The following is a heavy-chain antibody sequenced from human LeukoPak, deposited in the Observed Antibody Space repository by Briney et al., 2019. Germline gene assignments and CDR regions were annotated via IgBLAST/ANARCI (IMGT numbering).Heavy chain of an antibody. CDR2: INPNSGGT. CDR3: ARDVAYCGGDCYNWFDP. Sequence: AASVKVSCKTSGGTFSSYAISWVRQAPGQGLEWMGWINPNSGGTNYAKKFQGRVTMTRDTSISTAYMELSRLRSDDTGVYYCARDVAYCGGDCYNWFDPWGQGTLVTVSS. V-gene: IGHV1-2*02. CDR1: GGTFSSYA. D-gene: IGHD2-21*01. J-gene: IGHJ5*02.